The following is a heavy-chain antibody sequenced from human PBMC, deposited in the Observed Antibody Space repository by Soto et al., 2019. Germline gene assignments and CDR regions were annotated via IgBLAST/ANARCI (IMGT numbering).Heavy chain of an antibody. Sequence: PSETLSPPCALSVGSIETNDYFWGWIPQPPGNGLEWIGSIDYNGVTSYDPSLKSRVAISKDTSKNQFSLTMTSVTAADAAVYHCGKGLVGATRRRHTDSDFWGQGILVTVSS. CDR2: IDYNGVT. V-gene: IGHV4-39*01. J-gene: IGHJ4*02. CDR1: VGSIETNDYF. D-gene: IGHD1-26*01. CDR3: GKGLVGATRRRHTDSDF.